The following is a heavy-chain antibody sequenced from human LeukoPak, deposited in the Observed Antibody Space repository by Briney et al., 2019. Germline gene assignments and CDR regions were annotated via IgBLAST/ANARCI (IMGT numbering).Heavy chain of an antibody. J-gene: IGHJ4*02. CDR1: GFSFSNHS. Sequence: GGSLRLSCAASGFSFSNHSMNWVRQAPGKGLEWVSYISNSANAEYYAASVKGRFTISRDNGKNSLYLQMNSLRVEDTAVYYCARMSGSRLPGYWGQGTLVTVSS. CDR2: ISNSANAE. D-gene: IGHD3-3*01. V-gene: IGHV3-48*01. CDR3: ARMSGSRLPGY.